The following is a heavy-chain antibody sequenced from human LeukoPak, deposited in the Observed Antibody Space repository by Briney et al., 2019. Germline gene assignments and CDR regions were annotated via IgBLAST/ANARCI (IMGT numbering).Heavy chain of an antibody. CDR2: ISWNSGSI. D-gene: IGHD6-13*01. V-gene: IGHV3-9*03. J-gene: IGHJ4*02. CDR1: GFTLDDYA. Sequence: PGGSLRLSCAAPGFTLDDYAMHWVRQAPGKGLEWVSGISWNSGSIGYADSVKGRFTISRDNAKNSLYLQMNSLRAEDMALYYCAKGATGYSTSGYFDYWGQGTLVTVSS. CDR3: AKGATGYSTSGYFDY.